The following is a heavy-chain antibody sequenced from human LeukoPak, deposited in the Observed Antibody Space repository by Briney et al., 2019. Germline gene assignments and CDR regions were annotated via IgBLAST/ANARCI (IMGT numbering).Heavy chain of an antibody. J-gene: IGHJ4*02. D-gene: IGHD5-12*01. CDR3: AKYQLLRLRMGVTLTAPFDY. CDR2: LSGSGGST. V-gene: IGHV3-23*01. CDR1: GFTFSSYA. Sequence: PGGSLRLSCAASGFTFSSYAMSWVRQAPGKGLEWVSALSGSGGSTYYADSVKGRFTISRDNSKNTLYLQMNSLRAEDTAVYYCAKYQLLRLRMGVTLTAPFDYWGQGTLVTVSS.